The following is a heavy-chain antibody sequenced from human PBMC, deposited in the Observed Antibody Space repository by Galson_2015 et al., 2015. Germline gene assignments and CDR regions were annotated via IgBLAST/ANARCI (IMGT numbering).Heavy chain of an antibody. J-gene: IGHJ4*02. CDR1: GFTFSSSA. CDR2: LSHTGSSI. V-gene: IGHV3-23*01. CDR3: ANNPRGLTFRD. Sequence: SLRLSCAASGFTFSSSAMNWVRQAPGKGLEWVSALSHTGSSIYYADSVKGRFTISRDNSKNTLYLQMNTLRPNDTAVYYCANNPRGLTFRDWGQGTLVTVSS. D-gene: IGHD3-10*01.